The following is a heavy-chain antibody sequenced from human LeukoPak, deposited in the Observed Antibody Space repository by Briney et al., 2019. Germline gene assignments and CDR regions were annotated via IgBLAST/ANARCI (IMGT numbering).Heavy chain of an antibody. Sequence: GESLKISCKGSGYSFTSYWIGWVRQMPGKGLEWMGIIYPGDSGTRYSPSFQGQVTISADKSISTAYLQWSSLKASDTAMYYCARGLWLEGLHYGMDVWGQGTTVTVSS. CDR2: IYPGDSGT. D-gene: IGHD5-12*01. J-gene: IGHJ6*02. CDR3: ARGLWLEGLHYGMDV. V-gene: IGHV5-51*01. CDR1: GYSFTSYW.